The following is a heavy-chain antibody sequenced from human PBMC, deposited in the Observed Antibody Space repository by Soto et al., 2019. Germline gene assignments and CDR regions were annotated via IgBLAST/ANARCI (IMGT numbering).Heavy chain of an antibody. CDR1: GFTISNYG. V-gene: IGHV3-30-3*01. D-gene: IGHD3-16*01. Sequence: QVQLVESGGGVVQPGRSLRLSCAASGFTISNYGMHWVRQAPGKGLEWVAVISYDGTITYYADSVKGRFTISRDNSKNTLYLQMNSLRAEDTAVYYCARDSYGHGGYYYYGMDVWGQGTTVTVSS. CDR2: ISYDGTIT. CDR3: ARDSYGHGGYYYYGMDV. J-gene: IGHJ6*02.